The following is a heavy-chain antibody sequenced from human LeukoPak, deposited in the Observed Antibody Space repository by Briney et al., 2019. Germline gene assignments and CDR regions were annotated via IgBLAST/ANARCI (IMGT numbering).Heavy chain of an antibody. Sequence: AGGSLRLSCEASGFTFSAYAMTWVRQAPGKGLEWVSSIGSDNKPHYSESVKGRFAISRDNAKNTLYLQMNSLRAEDTAVYYCARVPLGEFKGFDPWGQGTLVTVSS. D-gene: IGHD3-10*01. V-gene: IGHV3-69-1*01. CDR1: GFTFSAYA. CDR3: ARVPLGEFKGFDP. J-gene: IGHJ5*02. CDR2: IGSDNKP.